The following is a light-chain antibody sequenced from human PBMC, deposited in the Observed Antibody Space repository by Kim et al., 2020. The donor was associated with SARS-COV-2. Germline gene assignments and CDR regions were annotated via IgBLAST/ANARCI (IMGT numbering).Light chain of an antibody. CDR3: NSRDNSGNRV. CDR1: SLRRYY. CDR2: GKD. J-gene: IGLJ3*02. V-gene: IGLV3-19*01. Sequence: SSELTQDPAVSVALGQTVRITCQGDSLRRYYASWYQQKPGQAPVLVIYGKDNRPSGIPDRISGSSSGNTASSTITGAQAEDEADYYCNSRDNSGNRVFGG.